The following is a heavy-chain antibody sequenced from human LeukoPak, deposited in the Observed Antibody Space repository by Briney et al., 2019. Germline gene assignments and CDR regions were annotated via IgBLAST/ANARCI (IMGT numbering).Heavy chain of an antibody. Sequence: SETLSLTCTVSGGSISSYYWSWIRQPPGKGLEWIGYIYYSGSTNYNPSLKSRVTISVDTSKNQFSLKLSSVTAADTAVYYCARGVQTLAGGAAYYFDYWGRGTLVTVSS. CDR1: GGSISSYY. CDR2: IYYSGST. CDR3: ARGVQTLAGGAAYYFDY. D-gene: IGHD1-1*01. J-gene: IGHJ4*02. V-gene: IGHV4-59*01.